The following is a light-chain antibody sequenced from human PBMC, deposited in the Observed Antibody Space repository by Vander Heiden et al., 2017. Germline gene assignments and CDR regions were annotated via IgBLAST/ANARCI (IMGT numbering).Light chain of an antibody. V-gene: IGLV3-9*01. CDR1: NIGSKN. CDR3: QVWDSNTVL. Sequence: SYELAQPVSVSVAPGQTASIPCGGKNIGSKNVHWHQQKPGQAPVLVIYRDTLRPSGIPERLSGSNTGNTATLTISRAQVEDEADYYCQVWDSNTVLFGGGTKLTVL. CDR2: RDT. J-gene: IGLJ2*01.